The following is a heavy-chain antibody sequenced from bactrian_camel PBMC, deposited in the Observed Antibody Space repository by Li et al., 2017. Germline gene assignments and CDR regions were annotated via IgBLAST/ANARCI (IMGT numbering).Heavy chain of an antibody. CDR1: GFAISSCW. CDR2: IGKDGGRT. D-gene: IGHD1*01. Sequence: QVQLVESGGGLVQPGGSLRLTCAESGFAISSCWMHWVRQSPGKGLEWVSVIGKDGGRTNYADSMKGRFTISRDNDKNTVYLQMNNLKPEDTAVYYCARDIGEWSFGYMGPGTQVTVS. J-gene: IGHJ4*01. V-gene: IGHV3S1*01.